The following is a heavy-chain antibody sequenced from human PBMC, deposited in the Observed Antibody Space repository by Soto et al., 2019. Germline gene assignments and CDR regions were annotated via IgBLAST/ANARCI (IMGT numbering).Heavy chain of an antibody. J-gene: IGHJ6*02. Sequence: QVQLVESGGGVVQPGRSLRLSCAASGFTFSSYATHWVRQAPGKGLEWVAVISYDGSNKYYADSVKGRFTISRDNSKNTLYLQMNSLRAEDTAVYYCARVRWSPYGMDVWGQGTTVTVSS. CDR3: ARVRWSPYGMDV. CDR2: ISYDGSNK. CDR1: GFTFSSYA. V-gene: IGHV3-30-3*01. D-gene: IGHD3-3*01.